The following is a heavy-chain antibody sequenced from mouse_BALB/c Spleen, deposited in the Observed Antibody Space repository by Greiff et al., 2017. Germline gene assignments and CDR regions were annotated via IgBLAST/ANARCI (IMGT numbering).Heavy chain of an antibody. CDR3: ARGYYDYAWFAY. D-gene: IGHD2-4*01. V-gene: IGHV5-4*02. J-gene: IGHJ3*01. Sequence: EVQRVESGGGLVKPGGSLKLSCAASGFTFSDYYMYWVRQTPEKRLEWVATISDGGSYTYYPDSVKGRFTISRDNAKNNLYLQMSSLKSEDTAMYYCARGYYDYAWFAYWGQGTLVTVSA. CDR1: GFTFSDYY. CDR2: ISDGGSYT.